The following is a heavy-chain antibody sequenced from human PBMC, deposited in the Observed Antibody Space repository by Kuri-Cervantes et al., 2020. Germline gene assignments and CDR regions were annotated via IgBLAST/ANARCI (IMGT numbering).Heavy chain of an antibody. Sequence: SVKVSCKASGGTFSSYAISWVRQAPGQGLEWMGGIIPIFGTANYAQKFQGRVTITADESTSTAYMELSSLRSDDTAVYYCALLAGAGPIDYWGQGTLVTVSS. CDR1: GGTFSSYA. CDR2: IIPIFGTA. D-gene: IGHD1-1*01. J-gene: IGHJ4*02. CDR3: ALLAGAGPIDY. V-gene: IGHV1-69*13.